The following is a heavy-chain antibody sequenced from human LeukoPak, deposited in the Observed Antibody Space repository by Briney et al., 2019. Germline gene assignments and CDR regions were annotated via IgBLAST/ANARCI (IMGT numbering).Heavy chain of an antibody. CDR2: ISSSGSTI. Sequence: GGSLTLSCAASGFTFSSYEMNWVRQAPGKGLEWVSYISSSGSTIYYADSVKGRFTISRDNAKNSLYLQMNSLRAEDTAMYYCARERILSDDKSAFDIWGQGTKVTVSS. CDR1: GFTFSSYE. D-gene: IGHD3-9*01. V-gene: IGHV3-48*03. J-gene: IGHJ3*02. CDR3: ARERILSDDKSAFDI.